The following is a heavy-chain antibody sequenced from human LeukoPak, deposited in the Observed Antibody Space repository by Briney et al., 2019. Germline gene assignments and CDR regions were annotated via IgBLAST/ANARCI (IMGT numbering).Heavy chain of an antibody. D-gene: IGHD3-10*01. CDR1: GFAFSSYA. Sequence: QPGGSLRLSCAASGFAFSSYAMSWVRQAPGKGLEGVSAISGSGGSTYYADSVKGRFTISRDNSKNTLYLQMNSLRAEDTAIYYCARAVYYSNYLGYWGQGTLVTVSS. CDR2: ISGSGGST. V-gene: IGHV3-23*01. CDR3: ARAVYYSNYLGY. J-gene: IGHJ4*01.